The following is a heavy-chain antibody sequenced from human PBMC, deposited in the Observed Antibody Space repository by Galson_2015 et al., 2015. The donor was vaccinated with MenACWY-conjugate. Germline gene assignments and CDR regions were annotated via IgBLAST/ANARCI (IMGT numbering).Heavy chain of an antibody. Sequence: SVKVSCKASGYTFNTYYMHWVRQAPGQGLEWVGIINPYGGSTTYAQKSQGRVTMTRDTSTSTVYLELSSLRSEDTAVYYCARGRGSYYYGMDVWGQGTTVTVSS. V-gene: IGHV1-46*02. CDR2: INPYGGST. D-gene: IGHD1-26*01. CDR1: GYTFNTYY. J-gene: IGHJ6*02. CDR3: ARGRGSYYYGMDV.